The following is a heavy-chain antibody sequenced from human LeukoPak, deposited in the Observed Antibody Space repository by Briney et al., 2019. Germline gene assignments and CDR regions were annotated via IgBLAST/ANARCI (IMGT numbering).Heavy chain of an antibody. CDR3: ASSGYYSPYYFDY. CDR2: ISYDGSNK. CDR1: GFTFSSYG. J-gene: IGHJ4*02. Sequence: GGSLRLSCAASGFTFSSYGMHWVRQAPGKGLEWVAVISYDGSNKYYADSVKGRFTISRDNSKNTLYLQMNSLRAEDTAVYYCASSGYYSPYYFDYWGQGTLVTVSS. D-gene: IGHD3-22*01. V-gene: IGHV3-30*03.